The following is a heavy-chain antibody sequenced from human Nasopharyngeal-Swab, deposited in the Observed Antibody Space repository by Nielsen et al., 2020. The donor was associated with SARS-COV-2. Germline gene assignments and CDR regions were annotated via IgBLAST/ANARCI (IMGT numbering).Heavy chain of an antibody. Sequence: GGSLRLSCAASGFTFNNYNFNWVRQAPGKGLEWVSSISSSSYIYYADSVKGRFTISRDNAKNSLCLQINSLRVEDTAMYYCARDTYHFWSGYRYFDSWGQGATVTVSS. V-gene: IGHV3-21*01. J-gene: IGHJ4*02. CDR1: GFTFNNYN. CDR3: ARDTYHFWSGYRYFDS. CDR2: ISSSSYI. D-gene: IGHD3-3*01.